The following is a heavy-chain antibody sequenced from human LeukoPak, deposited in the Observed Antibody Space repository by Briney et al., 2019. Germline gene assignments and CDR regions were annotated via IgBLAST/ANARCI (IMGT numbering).Heavy chain of an antibody. V-gene: IGHV4-59*01. CDR2: IYYSGST. J-gene: IGHJ4*02. Sequence: SETLSLTCTVSGGSISSYYWSWIRQPPGKGLEWIGYIYYSGSTNYNPSLKSRVTISVDTSKNQFSLKLSSVTAADTAVYYCARVFGSPYSSSPRGYFDYWGQGTLVTVSS. CDR1: GGSISSYY. D-gene: IGHD6-6*01. CDR3: ARVFGSPYSSSPRGYFDY.